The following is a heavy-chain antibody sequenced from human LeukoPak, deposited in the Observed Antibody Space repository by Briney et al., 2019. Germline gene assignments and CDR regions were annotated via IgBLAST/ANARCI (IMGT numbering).Heavy chain of an antibody. D-gene: IGHD2-2*01. J-gene: IGHJ5*02. CDR3: ARENCSSTSCSWFDP. CDR2: INPNSGGT. CDR1: GYTFTDYY. V-gene: IGHV1-2*02. Sequence: ASVKVSCKASGYTFTDYYMHWVRQAPGQGLEWMGWINPNSGGTNYAQKFQGRVTMTRGTSISTAYMELSRLRSDDTAVYYCARENCSSTSCSWFDPWGQGTLVTVSS.